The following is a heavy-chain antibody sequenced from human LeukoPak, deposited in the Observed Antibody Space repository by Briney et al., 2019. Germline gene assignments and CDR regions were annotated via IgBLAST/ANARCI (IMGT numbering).Heavy chain of an antibody. CDR3: ARTLRWRFDP. D-gene: IGHD4-23*01. CDR2: INHSGST. CDR1: GGSFSGYY. V-gene: IGHV4-34*01. J-gene: IGHJ5*02. Sequence: SETLSLTCAVYGGSFSGYYRSWIRQPPGKGLEWIGEINHSGSTNYNPSLKSRVTISVDTSKNQFSLKLSSVTAADTAVYYCARTLRWRFDPWGQGTLVTVSS.